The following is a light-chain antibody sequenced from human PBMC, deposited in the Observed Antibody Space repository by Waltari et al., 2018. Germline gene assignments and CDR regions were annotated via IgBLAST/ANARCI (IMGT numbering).Light chain of an antibody. CDR3: QHYVSLPAT. J-gene: IGKJ1*01. V-gene: IGKV3-20*01. Sequence: EIVLTQSPGTLSLSPGERATPSCRASQSVSRTLAWYQQKPGQAPRLLIYGASTRATGIPERFSGGGSGTDFSLTISRLEPEDVAVYYCQHYVSLPATFGQGTKVEIK. CDR1: QSVSRT. CDR2: GAS.